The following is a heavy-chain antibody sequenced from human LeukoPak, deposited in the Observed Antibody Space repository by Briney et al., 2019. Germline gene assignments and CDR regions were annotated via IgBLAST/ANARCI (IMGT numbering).Heavy chain of an antibody. Sequence: SETLSLTCAVYGGSFSGYYWSWIRQPPGKGLEWIGEINHSGSTYYNPSLKSRVTISVDRSKNQFSLKLSSVTAADTAVYYCARDALTVGFDYWGQGTLVTVSS. V-gene: IGHV4-34*01. CDR2: INHSGST. CDR3: ARDALTVGFDY. CDR1: GGSFSGYY. D-gene: IGHD4-23*01. J-gene: IGHJ4*02.